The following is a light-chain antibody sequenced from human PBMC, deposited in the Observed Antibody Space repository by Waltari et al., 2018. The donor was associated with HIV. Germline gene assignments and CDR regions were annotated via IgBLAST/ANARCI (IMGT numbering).Light chain of an antibody. Sequence: QSVLTQPPSASGTPGQGVAISCSGSTSSFGTSAVTWYQQLPGTAPKLLSYGNSQRPSGVPDRFSGSKSGTSASLAISWLQPEDEADYYFAAWDDSLNGPVFGTGTKVTVL. CDR1: TSSFGTSA. CDR3: AAWDDSLNGPV. V-gene: IGLV1-44*01. CDR2: GNS. J-gene: IGLJ1*01.